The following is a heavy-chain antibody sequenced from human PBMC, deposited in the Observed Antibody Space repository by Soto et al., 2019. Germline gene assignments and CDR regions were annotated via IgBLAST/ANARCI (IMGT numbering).Heavy chain of an antibody. D-gene: IGHD6-13*01. CDR1: GYTFTSYG. J-gene: IGHJ4*02. V-gene: IGHV1-18*01. CDR2: ISAYNGNK. CDR3: ARDLGQQLFDY. Sequence: QVQLVQSGAEVKKPGASVKVSCKASGYTFTSYGISWVRQAPGQGLEWMGWISAYNGNKKYAQKLQGRVTMTTDTSPSTAYMELRSRRSDDTAVYYCARDLGQQLFDYWGQGTLVTVSS.